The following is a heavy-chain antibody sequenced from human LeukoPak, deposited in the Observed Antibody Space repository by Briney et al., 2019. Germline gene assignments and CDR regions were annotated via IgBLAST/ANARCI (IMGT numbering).Heavy chain of an antibody. V-gene: IGHV3-33*01. CDR1: GFTFSSYG. CDR3: ARNWGENYYDSSGLDY. J-gene: IGHJ4*02. Sequence: GRSLRLSCAASGFTFSSYGMHWVRQAPGKGLEWVAVIWYDGSNKYYADSVKGRFTISRDNSKNTLYLQMNSLRAEDTAVYYCARNWGENYYDSSGLDYWGQGTLVTVSS. D-gene: IGHD3-22*01. CDR2: IWYDGSNK.